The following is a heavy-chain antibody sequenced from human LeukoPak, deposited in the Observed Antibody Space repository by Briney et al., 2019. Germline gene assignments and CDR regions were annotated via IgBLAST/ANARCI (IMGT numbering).Heavy chain of an antibody. D-gene: IGHD2-15*01. CDR3: ARDGSPVAGFDY. V-gene: IGHV4-61*02. J-gene: IGHJ4*02. Sequence: SQTLSLTCTVSGGSISSGSYYWSWIRQPAGKGLEWIGRSYTSGSTNYNPSLNSRVTISVDTSKNQFSLKLSSVTAADTAVYYCARDGSPVAGFDYWGQGTLVIVAS. CDR1: GGSISSGSYY. CDR2: SYTSGST.